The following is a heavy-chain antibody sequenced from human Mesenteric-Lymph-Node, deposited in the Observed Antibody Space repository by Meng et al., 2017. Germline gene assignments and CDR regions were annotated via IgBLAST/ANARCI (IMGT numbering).Heavy chain of an antibody. Sequence: QVAVSGAGLGLVEPAETLSLTGSVSGVSISSVYWWSWGRPSPGEAVESIGKISNSRSTNYDPSLKRRVTISVDTSKNQFSVQMSSATDADTAVYYCARSRSDWFDPWGQGTLVTVSS. V-gene: IGHV4-4*02. CDR1: GVSISSVYW. CDR3: ARSRSDWFDP. J-gene: IGHJ5*02. CDR2: ISNSRST.